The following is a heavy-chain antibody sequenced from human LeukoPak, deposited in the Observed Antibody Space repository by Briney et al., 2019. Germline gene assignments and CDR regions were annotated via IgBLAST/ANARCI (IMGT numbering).Heavy chain of an antibody. D-gene: IGHD2-2*01. CDR2: ISSSSSYI. V-gene: IGHV3-21*01. CDR1: GFTFSSYS. Sequence: GGSLRLSCAASGFTFSSYSMNWVRQAPGKGLGWVSSISSSSSYIYYADSVKGRFTISRDNAKNSLYLQMNSLRAEDTAVYYCAREGSSNWFDPWGQGTLVTVSS. CDR3: AREGSSNWFDP. J-gene: IGHJ5*02.